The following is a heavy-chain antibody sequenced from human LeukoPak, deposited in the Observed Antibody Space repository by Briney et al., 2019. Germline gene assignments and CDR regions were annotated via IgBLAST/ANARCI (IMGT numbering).Heavy chain of an antibody. D-gene: IGHD6-13*01. Sequence: SQTLSLTCAISGDSVSSNSAGWNWIRQSPSRGLEWLGRTYYRSKWYHDYAVSVKSRITINPDTSKNQFSLQLNSATPEDTAVYYCARAVAASDYYFDCWGQGTLVTVSS. J-gene: IGHJ4*02. V-gene: IGHV6-1*01. CDR3: ARAVAASDYYFDC. CDR2: TYYRSKWYH. CDR1: GDSVSSNSAG.